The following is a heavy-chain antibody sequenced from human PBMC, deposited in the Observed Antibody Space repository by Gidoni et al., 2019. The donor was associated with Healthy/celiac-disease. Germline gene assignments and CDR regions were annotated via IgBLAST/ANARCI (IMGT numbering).Heavy chain of an antibody. V-gene: IGHV4-34*01. J-gene: IGHJ5*02. CDR2: INHSGST. D-gene: IGHD3-16*01. CDR3: ARERFGGVWRPFDP. Sequence: QVQLQQWGAGLLKPSETLSLTCAVYGGSFSGYYWSWIRQPPGKGLEWIGEINHSGSTNYNPSLKSRVTISVDTSKNQFSLKLSSVTAADTAVYYCARERFGGVWRPFDPWGQGTLVTVS. CDR1: GGSFSGYY.